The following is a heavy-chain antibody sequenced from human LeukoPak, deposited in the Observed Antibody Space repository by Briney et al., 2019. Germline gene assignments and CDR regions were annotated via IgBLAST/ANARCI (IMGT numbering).Heavy chain of an antibody. CDR3: ARERLAAAKGYFDY. Sequence: ASVKVSCKASGYTFTGYYMHWVRQAPGQGLEWMGWINPNSGGTNYAQKFQGRVTMTRDTSISTAYMELSSLRSEDTAVYYCARERLAAAKGYFDYWGQGTLVTVSS. J-gene: IGHJ4*02. CDR1: GYTFTGYY. CDR2: INPNSGGT. D-gene: IGHD6-13*01. V-gene: IGHV1-2*02.